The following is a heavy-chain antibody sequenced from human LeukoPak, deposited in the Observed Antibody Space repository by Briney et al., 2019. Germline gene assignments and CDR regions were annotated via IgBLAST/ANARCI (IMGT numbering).Heavy chain of an antibody. J-gene: IGHJ4*02. CDR2: IYSGGST. CDR3: ARGPAITMTPLDY. CDR1: GFTVSSNY. Sequence: GGSLRLSCAASGFTVSSNYMSWVRQAPGKGLEWVSVIYSGGSTYYADSVKGRFTISRDNSKNTLYLQMNSLRVEDTAVYYCARGPAITMTPLDYWGQGTLVTVSS. D-gene: IGHD3-22*01. V-gene: IGHV3-66*01.